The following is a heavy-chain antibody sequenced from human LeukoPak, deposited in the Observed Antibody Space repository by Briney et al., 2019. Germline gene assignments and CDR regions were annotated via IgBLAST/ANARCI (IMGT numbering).Heavy chain of an antibody. CDR3: ARRDRYSWYSFDY. Sequence: PGGSLEISWKGPGYNFTSYWITWVRQLPGKGVEWMGRIDPSDSYTNYSPSFQGHVTISVDKSISTAYLQWSSLKASDTAMYYCARRDRYSWYSFDYWGQGTLVTVSS. D-gene: IGHD6-13*01. CDR1: GYNFTSYW. CDR2: IDPSDSYT. V-gene: IGHV5-10-1*01. J-gene: IGHJ4*02.